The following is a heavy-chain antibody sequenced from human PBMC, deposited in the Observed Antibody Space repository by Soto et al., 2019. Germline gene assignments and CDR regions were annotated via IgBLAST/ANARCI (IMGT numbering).Heavy chain of an antibody. D-gene: IGHD3-10*01. CDR3: ARGDYYGSGSDFGC. J-gene: IGHJ4*02. Sequence: EVQLVESGGGLVQPGGSLRLSCAASGFTFSSYGMNWVRQAPGKGLEWVSYISTRSSTIYYADSVKGRFTISRDNAKNSLSRQINSRRAEDTAVYYCARGDYYGSGSDFGCWGKGTLVTVSS. CDR2: ISTRSSTI. V-gene: IGHV3-48*01. CDR1: GFTFSSYG.